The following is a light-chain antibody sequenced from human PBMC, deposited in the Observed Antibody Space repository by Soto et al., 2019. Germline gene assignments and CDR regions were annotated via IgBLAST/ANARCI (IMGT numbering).Light chain of an antibody. CDR3: QHYGSSLWT. V-gene: IGKV3-20*01. Sequence: EIVLTQSPGTLSLSPGERATLSCRASQSVSSSYLAWYQQKPGQAPRLLIYGASSRATGIRDRFSGSGSGTDFTLTISRLEPEDFAVYYCQHYGSSLWTFGQGTKVEIK. J-gene: IGKJ1*01. CDR2: GAS. CDR1: QSVSSSY.